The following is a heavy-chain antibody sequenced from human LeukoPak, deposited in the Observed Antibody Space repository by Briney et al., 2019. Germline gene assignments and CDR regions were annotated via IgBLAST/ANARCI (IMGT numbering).Heavy chain of an antibody. CDR2: IYYSGST. CDR1: GGSISSGGYY. J-gene: IGHJ4*03. Sequence: SETLSLTCTVSGGSISSGGYYWSWIRQHPGKGLEWIGYIYYSGSTYYNPSLKSRVTISVDTSKNQFSLKLSSVTAADTAVYYCASLDSSGYSSYFGSWGQGTLVTVSS. D-gene: IGHD3-22*01. V-gene: IGHV4-31*03. CDR3: ASLDSSGYSSYFGS.